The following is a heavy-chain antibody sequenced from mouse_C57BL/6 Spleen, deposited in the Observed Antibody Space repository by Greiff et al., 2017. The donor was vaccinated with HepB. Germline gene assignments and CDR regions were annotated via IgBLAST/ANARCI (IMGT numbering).Heavy chain of an antibody. V-gene: IGHV1-82*01. Sequence: VQLQQSGPELVKPGASVKISCKASGYAFSSSWMNWVKQRPGKGLEWIGRIYPGDGDTNYNGKFKGKATLTADKSSNTAYMQLSSLTSEDSAVYFCARGWLLPYFDYWGQGTTLTVSS. J-gene: IGHJ2*01. CDR2: IYPGDGDT. D-gene: IGHD2-3*01. CDR1: GYAFSSSW. CDR3: ARGWLLPYFDY.